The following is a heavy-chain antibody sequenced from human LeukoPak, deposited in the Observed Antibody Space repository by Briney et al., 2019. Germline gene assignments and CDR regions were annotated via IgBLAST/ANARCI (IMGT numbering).Heavy chain of an antibody. D-gene: IGHD6-19*01. CDR2: IKQDGSEK. V-gene: IGHV3-7*01. J-gene: IGHJ4*02. CDR3: ARDRGSSGWYEFDY. Sequence: PGGSLRLSCAASGFTSSSYWMSWVRQAPGKGLEWVANIKQDGSEKYYVDSAKGRFTISRDNAKNSLYLQMNSLRAEDTAVYYCARDRGSSGWYEFDYWSQGTLVTVSS. CDR1: GFTSSSYW.